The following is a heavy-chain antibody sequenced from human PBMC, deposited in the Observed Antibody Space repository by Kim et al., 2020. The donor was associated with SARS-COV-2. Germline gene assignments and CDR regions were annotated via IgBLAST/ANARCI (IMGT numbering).Heavy chain of an antibody. D-gene: IGHD2-2*01. J-gene: IGHJ5*02. V-gene: IGHV7-4-1*02. CDR3: ARAGSCNITSCYYNWFDP. CDR2: INTNTGNP. CDR1: GYTFTNYA. Sequence: ASVKVSCKASGYTFTNYAMNWVRQAPGQGLEWMGWINTNTGNPTYAQGFTGRFVFSLDTSVSTAYLQISSLKADDTAVYYCARAGSCNITSCYYNWFDPWGQGTLVTVSS.